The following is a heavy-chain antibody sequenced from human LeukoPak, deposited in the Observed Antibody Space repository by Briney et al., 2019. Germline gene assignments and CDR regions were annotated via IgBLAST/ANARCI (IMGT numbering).Heavy chain of an antibody. CDR3: ATNRPVGGAYWGSFDI. D-gene: IGHD2-8*02. J-gene: IGHJ3*02. Sequence: SETLSLTCTVSGGSISSTSYYWGWIRQPPGKGLEWIGYFHNTGGTNYNPYVKSRVTISVDTSKNQVSLKMTSVTAADTAVYYCATNRPVGGAYWGSFDIWGQGTLVTVSS. CDR2: FHNTGGT. CDR1: GGSISSTSYY. V-gene: IGHV4-61*05.